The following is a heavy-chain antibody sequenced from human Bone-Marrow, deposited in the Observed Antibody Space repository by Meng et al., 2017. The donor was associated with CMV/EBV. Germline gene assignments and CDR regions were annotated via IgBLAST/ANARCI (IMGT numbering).Heavy chain of an antibody. CDR2: IRSSTTYI. D-gene: IGHD1-7*01. V-gene: IGHV3-21*01. J-gene: IGHJ5*02. CDR3: ARDLGGYWNYERVWFDP. Sequence: GESLKISCAASGFTFSSYGMNWVRQAPGRGLEWVSSIRSSTTYIYYADSVKGRFTISRDNAKNSLYLQMNSLRAEDTAVYYCARDLGGYWNYERVWFDPWGQGTLVTVPS. CDR1: GFTFSSYG.